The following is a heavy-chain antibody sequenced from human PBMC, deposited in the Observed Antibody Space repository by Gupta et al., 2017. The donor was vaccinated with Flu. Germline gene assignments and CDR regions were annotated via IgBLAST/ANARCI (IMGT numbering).Heavy chain of an antibody. CDR3: ARHKWLYYFDY. CDR1: GGSISSSSFD. D-gene: IGHD6-19*01. Sequence: QLQLQESRPGLVKPSETLSPTCTVSGGSISSSSFDWGWIRQPPGKGLEWIGSIHYSGSTYYNPSLKSRVTISVDTSKNQFSLKLSSVTAADTAVYYCARHKWLYYFDYWGQGTLVTVSS. CDR2: IHYSGST. J-gene: IGHJ4*02. V-gene: IGHV4-39*01.